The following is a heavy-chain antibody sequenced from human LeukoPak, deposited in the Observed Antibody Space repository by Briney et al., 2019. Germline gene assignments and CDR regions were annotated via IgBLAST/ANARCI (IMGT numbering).Heavy chain of an antibody. CDR2: IYYSGST. CDR1: GGSISSYY. J-gene: IGHJ6*03. V-gene: IGHV4-59*12. CDR3: ARDRGGHYYYYYYMDV. Sequence: SETLSLTCTVSGGSISSYYWSWIRQPPGRGLEWIGYIYYSGSTNYNPSLKSRVTISVDTSKNQFSLKLSSVTAADTAVYYCARDRGGHYYYYYYMDVWGKGTTVTVSS.